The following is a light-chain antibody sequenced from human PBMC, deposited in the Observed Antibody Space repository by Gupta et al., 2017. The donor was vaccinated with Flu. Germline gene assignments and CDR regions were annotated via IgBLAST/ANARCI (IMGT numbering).Light chain of an antibody. J-gene: IGLJ1*01. Sequence: SSDLTQPPSVSVSPGQTARITCSGDALSNQYAYWYQQRQGQAPVLVIYKDSARPSGIPARFSGSSSGTTVTLTISGAQTEDEADYHCQSADSSGNYVFGAGTKVTVL. CDR3: QSADSSGNYV. V-gene: IGLV3-25*02. CDR2: KDS. CDR1: ALSNQY.